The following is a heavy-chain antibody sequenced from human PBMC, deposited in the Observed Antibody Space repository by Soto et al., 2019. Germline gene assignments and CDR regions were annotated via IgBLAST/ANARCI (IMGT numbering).Heavy chain of an antibody. V-gene: IGHV1-69*01. CDR3: ARRGSWSVDTAMAWTG. CDR1: GGTFSSYA. J-gene: IGHJ4*02. Sequence: QVQLVQSGAEVKKPGSSVKVSCKASGGTFSSYAISWVRQAPGQGLEWMGGIIPIVGTANYAQKFQGRVTIAADESTSTAYMELSSLRSEDTAVYYCARRGSWSVDTAMAWTGWGQGTLVTVSS. CDR2: IIPIVGTA. D-gene: IGHD5-18*01.